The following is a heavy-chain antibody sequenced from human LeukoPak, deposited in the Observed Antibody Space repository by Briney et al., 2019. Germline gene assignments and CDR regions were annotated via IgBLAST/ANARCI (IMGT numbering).Heavy chain of an antibody. CDR1: GFTFSSYG. D-gene: IGHD2-15*01. CDR2: ISYDGSNK. V-gene: IGHV3-30*18. CDR3: ANGWSPDY. Sequence: PGGSLRLSCAASGFTFSSYGMHWVRQAPGKGPEWVAVISYDGSNKYYADSVKGRFTISRDNSKNTLYLQMNSLRAEDTAVYHCANGWSPDYWGRGTLVTVSS. J-gene: IGHJ4*02.